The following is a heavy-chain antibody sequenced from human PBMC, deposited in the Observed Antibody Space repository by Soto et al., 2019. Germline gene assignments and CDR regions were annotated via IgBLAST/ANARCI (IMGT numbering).Heavy chain of an antibody. J-gene: IGHJ4*02. CDR1: ADTFTSYY. V-gene: IGHV1-46*01. CDR2: INPNGGST. D-gene: IGHD2-21*01. Sequence: ASVKVSCKAPADTFTSYYIHWVRQAPGHGLEWMGIINPNGGSTRFAQTFQGRITMTTDTSTSTVYMELRSLRSEDTAVYYCARDRADPIGDYHPLFDSWGLGTLVTVSS. CDR3: ARDRADPIGDYHPLFDS.